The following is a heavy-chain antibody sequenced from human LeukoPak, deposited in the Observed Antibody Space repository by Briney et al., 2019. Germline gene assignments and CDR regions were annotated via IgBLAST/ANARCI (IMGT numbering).Heavy chain of an antibody. D-gene: IGHD3-16*01. V-gene: IGHV3-23*01. J-gene: IGHJ3*02. CDR1: GFTFSSYA. CDR2: ISGSGGST. CDR3: AKDSYRGVMLLDAFDI. Sequence: GGSLRLSRAASGFTFSSYAMSWVRQAPGKGLEWVSAISGSGGSTYYADSVKGRFTISRDNSKNTLYLQMNSLRAEDTAVYYCAKDSYRGVMLLDAFDIWGQGTMVTVSS.